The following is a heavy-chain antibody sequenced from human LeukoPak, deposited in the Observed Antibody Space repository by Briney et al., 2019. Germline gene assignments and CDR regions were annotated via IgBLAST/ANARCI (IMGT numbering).Heavy chain of an antibody. V-gene: IGHV4-59*02. Sequence: SETLSLTCTVSGGSVSSYYWSWIRQPPGKGLEWIGYIYYSGSTNYNPSLKSRVTISVDTSKNQFSLKLSSVTAADTAVYHCARDNWNYGSSMDVWGQGTTVAVSS. CDR1: GGSVSSYY. D-gene: IGHD1-7*01. CDR3: ARDNWNYGSSMDV. CDR2: IYYSGST. J-gene: IGHJ6*02.